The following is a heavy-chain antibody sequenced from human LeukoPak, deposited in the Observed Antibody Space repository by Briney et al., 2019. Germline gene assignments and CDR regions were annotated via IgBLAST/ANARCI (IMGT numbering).Heavy chain of an antibody. V-gene: IGHV3-53*01. J-gene: IGHJ4*02. CDR1: GFTVSSNY. CDR3: ARRGYYDILTGYYPEPLYYFDY. Sequence: GGSLRLSCATSGFTVSSNYMSWVRQAPGKGLEWVSVIYSGGSTYYADSVKGRFTISRDNSKNTLYLQMNSLRAEDTAVYYCARRGYYDILTGYYPEPLYYFDYWGQGTLVTVSS. D-gene: IGHD3-9*01. CDR2: IYSGGST.